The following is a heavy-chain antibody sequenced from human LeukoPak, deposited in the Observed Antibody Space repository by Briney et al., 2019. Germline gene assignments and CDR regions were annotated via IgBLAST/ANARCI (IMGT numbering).Heavy chain of an antibody. CDR2: IYSDGST. CDR1: GYTVSDKP. CDR3: AKIKDDYGIVS. Sequence: SGGSLRLSCAASGYTVSDKPMTWVRQAAGKGLEWVSVIYSDGSTHYSESVKGRFYISRDNSKNTLYLQMNSLGAEDTAVYYCAKIKDDYGIVSWGQGTLVTVSS. D-gene: IGHD1-26*01. J-gene: IGHJ4*02. V-gene: IGHV3-66*01.